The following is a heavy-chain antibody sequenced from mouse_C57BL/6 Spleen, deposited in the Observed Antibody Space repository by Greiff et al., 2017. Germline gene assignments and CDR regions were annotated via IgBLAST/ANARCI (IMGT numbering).Heavy chain of an antibody. CDR2: IRLKSDNYAT. D-gene: IGHD1-1*01. V-gene: IGHV6-3*01. CDR3: TSYYYGSTY. Sequence: EVMLVESGGGLAQPGGSMKLSCVASGFTFSNYWMNWVRQSPEKGLEWVAQIRLKSDNYATHYAESVKGRFTISRDDSKSSVYLQMNNLRAEDTGIYYCTSYYYGSTYWGQGTTLTVSS. CDR1: GFTFSNYW. J-gene: IGHJ2*01.